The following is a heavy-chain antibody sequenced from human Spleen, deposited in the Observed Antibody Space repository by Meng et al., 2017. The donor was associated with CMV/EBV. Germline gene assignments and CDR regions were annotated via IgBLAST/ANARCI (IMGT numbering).Heavy chain of an antibody. CDR2: IYSGGST. CDR3: AKFRSRHYFDY. CDR1: GFTVSSNY. V-gene: IGHV3-53*01. J-gene: IGHJ4*02. Sequence: GGSLRLSCAASGFTVSSNYMSWVRQAPGKGLERVSVIYSGGSTYYADSVKGRFTISRDNSKSTLYLQMNSLRAEDTAVYYCAKFRSRHYFDYWGQGTLVTVSS. D-gene: IGHD1-14*01.